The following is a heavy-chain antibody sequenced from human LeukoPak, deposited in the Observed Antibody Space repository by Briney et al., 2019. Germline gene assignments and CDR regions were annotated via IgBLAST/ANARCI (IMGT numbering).Heavy chain of an antibody. V-gene: IGHV3-30*03. CDR2: ISYDGSNK. D-gene: IGHD2-8*02. CDR3: ARAGGPYWYYGMDV. CDR1: GFTFSDYY. Sequence: GGSLRLSCAASGFTFSDYYMTWIRQAPGKGLEWVAVISYDGSNKYYADSVKGRFTISRDNSKNTLYLQMNSLRAEDTAVYYCARAGGPYWYYGMDVWGQGTTVTVSS. J-gene: IGHJ6*02.